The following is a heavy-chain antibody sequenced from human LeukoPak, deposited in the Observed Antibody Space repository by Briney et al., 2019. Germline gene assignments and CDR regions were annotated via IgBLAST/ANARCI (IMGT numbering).Heavy chain of an antibody. CDR3: ARVTYYYDSSAVGAFDI. CDR1: GGSFSGYY. Sequence: SETLSLTCAVYGGSFSGYYWSWIRQPPGKGLEWIGEINHSGSTNYNPSLKSRVTISVDTSKNQFSLKLSSVTAADTAVYYCARVTYYYDSSAVGAFDIWGQGTMVTVSS. J-gene: IGHJ3*02. D-gene: IGHD3-22*01. V-gene: IGHV4-34*01. CDR2: INHSGST.